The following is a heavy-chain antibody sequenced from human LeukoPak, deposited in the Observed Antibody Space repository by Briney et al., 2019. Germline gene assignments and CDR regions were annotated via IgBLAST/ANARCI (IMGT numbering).Heavy chain of an antibody. J-gene: IGHJ4*02. V-gene: IGHV5-51*01. Sequence: GESLKISCQGSGYSFASYWIGWVRQMPGKGLEWMGIIYPGDSDTSYSPSFQGQVTISADRSISTAYLQWSSLRASDTAIYYCARGTLHTAYYFDYWGQGTLVTVSS. CDR2: IYPGDSDT. CDR1: GYSFASYW. CDR3: ARGTLHTAYYFDY. D-gene: IGHD2-2*02.